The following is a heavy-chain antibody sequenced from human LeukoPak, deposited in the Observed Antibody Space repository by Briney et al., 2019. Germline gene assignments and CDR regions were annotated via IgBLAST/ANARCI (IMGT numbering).Heavy chain of an antibody. CDR3: ARAMSSWFDP. CDR1: GYTFTSYY. Sequence: GASVKVSCKASGYTFTSYYMHWVRQAPGQGLEWMGGIIPIFGTANYAQKFQGRVTITTDESTSTAYMELSSLRSEDTAVYYCARAMSSWFDPWGQGTLVTVSS. J-gene: IGHJ5*02. V-gene: IGHV1-69*05. CDR2: IIPIFGTA.